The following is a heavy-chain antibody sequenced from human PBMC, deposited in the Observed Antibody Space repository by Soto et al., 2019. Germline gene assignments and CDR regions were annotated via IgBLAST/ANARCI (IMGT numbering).Heavy chain of an antibody. Sequence: EVQLLESGGGLEQPGNSLRLSCAASGFTFAHFGMSWIRQVPGKGLEWVSMISPTGDATYYADAVKGRFTISRDNSDNPLHLQMDSLRAEDTAVYYCQSDARMPLDSGGQGALVTVSS. J-gene: IGHJ4*02. V-gene: IGHV3-23*01. CDR2: ISPTGDAT. D-gene: IGHD3-9*01. CDR1: GFTFAHFG. CDR3: QSDARMPLDS.